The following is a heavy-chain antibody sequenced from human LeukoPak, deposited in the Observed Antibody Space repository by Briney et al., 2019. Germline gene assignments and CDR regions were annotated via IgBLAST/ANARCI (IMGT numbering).Heavy chain of an antibody. CDR2: ISSSGSTI. J-gene: IGHJ4*02. CDR3: VRVASIASLLDY. D-gene: IGHD3-16*02. V-gene: IGHV3-48*03. CDR1: GFTFSGYE. Sequence: PGGSLRLSCAASGFTFSGYEMNWVRQAPGKGLEWVSYISSSGSTIYYADSVKGRFTISRDNAKNSLYLQMNSLRAEDTAVSYCVRVASIASLLDYWGQGTLVTVSS.